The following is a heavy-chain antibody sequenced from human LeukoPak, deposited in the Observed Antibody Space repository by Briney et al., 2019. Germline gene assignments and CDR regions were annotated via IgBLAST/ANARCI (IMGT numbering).Heavy chain of an antibody. CDR3: ARDLGVCSGGRCPYYFDY. Sequence: ASVKVSCKASGYTFTGYYMHWVRQAPGQGLEWMGWINPNSGGTNYAQKFQGRVTMTRDTSISTAYMEVTSLRSDDTAVYYCARDLGVCSGGRCPYYFDYWGQGTLVTVSS. V-gene: IGHV1-2*02. D-gene: IGHD2-15*01. CDR2: INPNSGGT. J-gene: IGHJ4*02. CDR1: GYTFTGYY.